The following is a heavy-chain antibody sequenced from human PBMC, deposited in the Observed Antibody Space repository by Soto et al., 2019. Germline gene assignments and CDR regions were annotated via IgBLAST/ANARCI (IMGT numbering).Heavy chain of an antibody. Sequence: GASVKVSCKASGYTFTSYGISWVRQAPGQGLEWMGWISAYNGNTNYAQKLQGRVTMTTDTSTSTAYMELRSLRSDDTAVYYCARSDFWSGYFGYFDYWGQGTLVTVSS. CDR3: ARSDFWSGYFGYFDY. CDR1: GYTFTSYG. V-gene: IGHV1-18*01. J-gene: IGHJ4*02. CDR2: ISAYNGNT. D-gene: IGHD3-3*01.